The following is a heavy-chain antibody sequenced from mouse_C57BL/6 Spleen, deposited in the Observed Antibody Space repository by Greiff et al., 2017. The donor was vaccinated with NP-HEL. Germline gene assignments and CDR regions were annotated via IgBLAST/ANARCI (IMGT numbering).Heavy chain of an antibody. CDR1: GYTFTSYW. D-gene: IGHD1-1*01. V-gene: IGHV1-55*01. CDR2: IYPGSGST. CDR3: ARPHYGSSLPYAMDY. J-gene: IGHJ4*01. Sequence: QVQLKQPGAELVKPGASVKMSCKASGYTFTSYWITWVKQRPGQGLEWIGDIYPGSGSTNYNEKFKSKATLTVDTSSSTAYMQLSSLTSEDSAVYYCARPHYGSSLPYAMDYWGQGTSVTVSS.